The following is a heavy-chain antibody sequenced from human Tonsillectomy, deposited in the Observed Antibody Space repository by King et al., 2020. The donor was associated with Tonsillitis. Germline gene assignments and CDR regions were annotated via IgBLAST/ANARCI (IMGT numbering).Heavy chain of an antibody. J-gene: IGHJ1*01. Sequence: VQLVESGGGLVQPGGSLRLSCAASGFTFNSYGLNWVRQAPGKGLEWVSGIDGGGGNTLYSDSVKGRFTISRDNSKNTLHLQMDGLRVEDTAVYFCAGAGSRGAWPEYFQHWGQGTLVTVSS. CDR1: GFTFNSYG. D-gene: IGHD2-15*01. CDR3: AGAGSRGAWPEYFQH. CDR2: IDGGGGNT. V-gene: IGHV3-23*04.